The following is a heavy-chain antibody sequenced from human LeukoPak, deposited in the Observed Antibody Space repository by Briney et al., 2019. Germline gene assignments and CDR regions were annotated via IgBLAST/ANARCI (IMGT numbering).Heavy chain of an antibody. D-gene: IGHD2-21*02. J-gene: IGHJ4*02. CDR2: INPSGGST. CDR1: GYTFTSYY. CDR3: ARAVPAYCGGDCYSSPDY. V-gene: IGHV1-46*01. Sequence: ASVKVSCKASGYTFTSYYMHWVRQAPGQGLEWMGIINPSGGSTSYAQKFQGRVTMTRDTSTSTVYMEPSSLRSEDTAVYYCARAVPAYCGGDCYSSPDYWGQGTLVTVSS.